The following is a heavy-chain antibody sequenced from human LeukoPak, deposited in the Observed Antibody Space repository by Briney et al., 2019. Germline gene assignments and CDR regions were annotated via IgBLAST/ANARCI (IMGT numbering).Heavy chain of an antibody. V-gene: IGHV1-18*04. D-gene: IGHD3-10*01. CDR3: ARGDSMVRGVIL. Sequence: ASVKVSCKASGYTFTGYYMHWVRQAPGQGLEWMGWISAYNGNTNYAQKLQGRVTMTTDTSTSTAYMELRSLRSDDTAVYYCARGDSMVRGVILWGQGTLVTVSS. J-gene: IGHJ4*02. CDR1: GYTFTGYY. CDR2: ISAYNGNT.